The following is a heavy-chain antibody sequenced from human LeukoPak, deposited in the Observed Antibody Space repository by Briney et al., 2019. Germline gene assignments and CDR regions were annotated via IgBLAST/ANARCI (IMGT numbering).Heavy chain of an antibody. CDR3: ARTLGPVYGSGPTPH. CDR2: INHSGST. D-gene: IGHD3-10*01. Sequence: SETLSLTCAVYGGSFSGYYWSWIRQPPGKGLEWIGEINHSGSTNYNPSLKSRVTISVDTSKNQFSLKLSSVTAADTAVYYCARTLGPVYGSGPTPHWGQGTLVTVSS. J-gene: IGHJ4*02. V-gene: IGHV4-34*01. CDR1: GGSFSGYY.